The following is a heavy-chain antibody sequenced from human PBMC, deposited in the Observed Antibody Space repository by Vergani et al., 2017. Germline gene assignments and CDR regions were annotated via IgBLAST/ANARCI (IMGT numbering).Heavy chain of an antibody. CDR3: ARDLSEQWLEDWYFDL. V-gene: IGHV3-48*01. Sequence: EVQLVESGGGLVQPGGSLRLSCAASGFTVSSNYMSWVRQAPGKGLEWVSYISSSSSTIYYADSVKGRFTISRDNAKNSLYLQMNSLRAEDTAVYYCARDLSEQWLEDWYFDLWGRGTLVTVSS. J-gene: IGHJ2*01. D-gene: IGHD6-19*01. CDR2: ISSSSSTI. CDR1: GFTVSSNY.